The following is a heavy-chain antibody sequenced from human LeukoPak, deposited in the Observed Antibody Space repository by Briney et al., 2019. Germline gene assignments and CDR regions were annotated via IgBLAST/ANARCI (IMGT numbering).Heavy chain of an antibody. J-gene: IGHJ3*02. V-gene: IGHV1-18*01. Sequence: ASVKVSCKASGYTFTSYAMNWVRQAPGQGLEWMGWISAYTGNTNYAQNLQGRVTMTTDTSTRTAYMDLRSLRSDDTAVYYCARDLIVGATLAGGHDAFDIWGQGTMVTVSS. CDR1: GYTFTSYA. D-gene: IGHD1-26*01. CDR2: ISAYTGNT. CDR3: ARDLIVGATLAGGHDAFDI.